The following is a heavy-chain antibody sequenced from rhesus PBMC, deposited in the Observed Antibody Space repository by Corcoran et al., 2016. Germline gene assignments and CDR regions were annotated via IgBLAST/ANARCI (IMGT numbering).Heavy chain of an antibody. J-gene: IGHJ4*01. V-gene: IGHV4-80*01. Sequence: VQLQESGPGLVKPSETLSLTCAVSGASTSDHWWSWVRPTPGRGLEWIGGSRGNKRARTNYSPSHRIGVTISLDAAWKQVYLNLRSVTAADTAVYYCVTGGRWTYGGSWGQGVLVTVSS. D-gene: IGHD1-1*01. CDR3: VTGGRWTYGGS. CDR2: SRGNKRART. CDR1: GASTSDHW.